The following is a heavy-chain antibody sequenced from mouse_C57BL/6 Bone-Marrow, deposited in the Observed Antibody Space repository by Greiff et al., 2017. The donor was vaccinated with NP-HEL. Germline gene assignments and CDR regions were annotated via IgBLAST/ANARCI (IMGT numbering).Heavy chain of an antibody. Sequence: EVQLKESGPELVKPGASVKIPCKASGYTFTDYNMDWVKQSHGKSLEWIGDINPNNGGTIYNQKFKGKATLTVDKSSSTAYMELRSLTSEDTAVYYCARRNSNYYSSSDWYFDVWGTGTTVTVSS. CDR3: ARRNSNYYSSSDWYFDV. D-gene: IGHD1-1*01. CDR2: INPNNGGT. CDR1: GYTFTDYN. J-gene: IGHJ1*03. V-gene: IGHV1-18*01.